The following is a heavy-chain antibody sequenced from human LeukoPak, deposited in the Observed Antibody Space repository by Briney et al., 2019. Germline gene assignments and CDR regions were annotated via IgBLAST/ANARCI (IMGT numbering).Heavy chain of an antibody. V-gene: IGHV1-8*02. CDR1: GYTFTSYA. J-gene: IGHJ4*02. Sequence: GASVKVSCKASGYTFTSYAMNWVRQATGQGLEWMGWMNPNSGNTGYAQKFQGRVTMTRNTSISTAYMELSSLRSEDTAVYYCAIDYYDSSGPDYWGQGTLVTVSS. CDR3: AIDYYDSSGPDY. CDR2: MNPNSGNT. D-gene: IGHD3-22*01.